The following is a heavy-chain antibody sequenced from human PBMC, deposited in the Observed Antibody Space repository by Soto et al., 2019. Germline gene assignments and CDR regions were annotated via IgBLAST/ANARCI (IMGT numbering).Heavy chain of an antibody. CDR1: GLIFSNAW. V-gene: IGHV3-15*07. CDR2: IKSKTDGGTT. CDR3: SAIYDFWCGYHQVALAF. J-gene: IGHJ4*02. D-gene: IGHD3-3*01. Sequence: GGYLRLSCAASGLIFSNAWMNCVRQAPGKGLEWVGRIKSKTDGGTTDYTAPVKGRFTISRDDSKNTLYLQMNSLKTEDTAVYYCSAIYDFWCGYHQVALAFWGQGTLVTVSS.